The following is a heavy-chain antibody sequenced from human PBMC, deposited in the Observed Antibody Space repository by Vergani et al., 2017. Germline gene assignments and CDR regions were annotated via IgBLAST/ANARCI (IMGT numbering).Heavy chain of an antibody. Sequence: QVQLQESGPGLVKPSETLSLTCTVSGGSISRYYWSWIRQPPGKGLEWIGYIYYSGSTNYNPSLKSRVTISVDTSKNQFSLKLSSVTAADTAVYYCARDQQDYYDSSGYYNWFDPWGQGTLVTVSS. CDR3: ARDQQDYYDSSGYYNWFDP. CDR2: IYYSGST. J-gene: IGHJ5*02. CDR1: GGSISRYY. V-gene: IGHV4-59*01. D-gene: IGHD3-22*01.